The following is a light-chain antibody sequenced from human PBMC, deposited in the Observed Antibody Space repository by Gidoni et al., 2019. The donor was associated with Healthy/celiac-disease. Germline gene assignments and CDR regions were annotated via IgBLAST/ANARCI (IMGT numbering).Light chain of an antibody. CDR3: QQRSNWPLT. CDR1: QSVSSY. V-gene: IGKV3-11*01. CDR2: DAS. J-gene: IGKJ3*01. Sequence: IVLPQSPATLSLSPGERATLSCRASQSVSSYLAWYQQKPGQAPRLLIYDASNRATGIPARFSGSGSGTDFTLTISSLEPEDFAVYYCQQRSNWPLTFGPGTKVDIK.